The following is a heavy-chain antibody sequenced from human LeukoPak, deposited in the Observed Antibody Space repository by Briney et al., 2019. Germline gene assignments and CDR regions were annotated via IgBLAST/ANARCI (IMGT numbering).Heavy chain of an antibody. CDR1: GFTFSSAW. V-gene: IGHV3-15*07. D-gene: IGHD1-1*01. CDR2: VKGKVDNETK. J-gene: IGHJ4*02. CDR3: VADTSTWNPYGFDY. Sequence: PGGSLRLSCAASGFTFSSAWMHWVRQAPGMGLEWVGRVKGKVDNETKDYVAPVKGRFTISRDDSKNTLYLQMNSLKTEDTAVYFCVADTSTWNPYGFDYWGQGTLVTVSS.